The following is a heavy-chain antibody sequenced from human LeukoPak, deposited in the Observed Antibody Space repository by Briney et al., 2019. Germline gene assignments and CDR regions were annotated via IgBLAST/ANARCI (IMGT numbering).Heavy chain of an antibody. CDR3: TRAASSGPLFTYHMDV. J-gene: IGHJ6*03. D-gene: IGHD3-22*01. CDR2: INHSGST. Sequence: SETLSLTCAVYGGSLSGYYWSWIRQPPGKGLEWIGEINHSGSTNYNPSLKSRVTISVDTSKNQFSLKLTSVTAADTAVYYCTRAASSGPLFTYHMDVWGKGTTVTVSS. CDR1: GGSLSGYY. V-gene: IGHV4-34*01.